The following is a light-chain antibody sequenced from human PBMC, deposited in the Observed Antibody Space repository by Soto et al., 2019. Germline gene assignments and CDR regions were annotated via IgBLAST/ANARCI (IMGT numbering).Light chain of an antibody. CDR1: QSVSSSF. J-gene: IGKJ4*01. CDR2: GAS. Sequence: PGERATLSCRASQSVSSSFLAWYQQKPGQAPRLLIYGASSRATGIPDRFSGSGSGTDFTLTISRLEPEDVAVYYCQQYDRSPLTFGGGTKVEIK. V-gene: IGKV3-20*01. CDR3: QQYDRSPLT.